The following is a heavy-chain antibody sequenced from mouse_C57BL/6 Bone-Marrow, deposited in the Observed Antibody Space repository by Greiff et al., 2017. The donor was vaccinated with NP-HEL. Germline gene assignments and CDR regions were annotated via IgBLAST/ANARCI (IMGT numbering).Heavy chain of an antibody. Sequence: VQRVESGAELARPGASVKLSCKASGYTFTSYGISWVKQRTGQGLEWIGEIYPRSGNTYYNEKFKGKATLTADKSSSTAYMELRSLTSEDSAVYFCARGNYYGSSPFAYWGQGTLVTVSA. CDR3: ARGNYYGSSPFAY. D-gene: IGHD1-1*01. J-gene: IGHJ3*01. CDR2: IYPRSGNT. CDR1: GYTFTSYG. V-gene: IGHV1-81*01.